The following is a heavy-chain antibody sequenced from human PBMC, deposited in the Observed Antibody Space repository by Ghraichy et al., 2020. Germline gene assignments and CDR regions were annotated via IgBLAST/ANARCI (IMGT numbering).Heavy chain of an antibody. Sequence: GGSLRLSCAASGFTFSSYAMSWVRQAPGKGLEWVSAISGSGGSTYYADSVKGRFTISRDNSKNTLYLQMNSLRAEDTAVYYCAKVGPAIDIIVVPDCYYDGRDVWGQGTTVTVSS. D-gene: IGHD2-2*01. CDR1: GFTFSSYA. J-gene: IGHJ6*02. V-gene: IGHV3-23*01. CDR3: AKVGPAIDIIVVPDCYYDGRDV. CDR2: ISGSGGST.